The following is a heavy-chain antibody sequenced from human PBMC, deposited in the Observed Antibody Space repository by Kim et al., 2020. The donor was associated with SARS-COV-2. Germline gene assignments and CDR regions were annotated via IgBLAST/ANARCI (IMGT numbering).Heavy chain of an antibody. V-gene: IGHV4-59*01. CDR1: RDSFSAYY. CDR2: IFYSGST. CDR3: ARSEGRASWHHFDY. J-gene: IGHJ4*02. Sequence: SETLSLTCTVSRDSFSAYYWSWIRQIPVKGLEGIGYIFYSGSTNHNPSLKSRATISWDTSRNQISLDLNSVTQADTAVDYCARSEGRASWHHFDYWGQGVLVTFSS.